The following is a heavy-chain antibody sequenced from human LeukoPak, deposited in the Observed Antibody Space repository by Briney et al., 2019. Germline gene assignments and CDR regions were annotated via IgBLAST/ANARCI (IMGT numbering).Heavy chain of an antibody. CDR2: ISATVGTT. CDR1: GFTFSSYA. V-gene: IGHV3-23*01. J-gene: IGHJ4*02. D-gene: IGHD6-19*01. CDR3: AKRRYSSGPRDGLDY. Sequence: GGSLRLSCVASGFTFSSYAMTWVRQAPGKGLEWVSAISATVGTTYYADSVKGRFTISRDNSENTLYLQMDSLRADDTAVYYCAKRRYSSGPRDGLDYWGQGTLVTVSS.